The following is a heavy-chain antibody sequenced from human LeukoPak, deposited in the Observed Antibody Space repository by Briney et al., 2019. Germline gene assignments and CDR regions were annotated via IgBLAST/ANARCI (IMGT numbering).Heavy chain of an antibody. CDR1: GYIFTTYD. J-gene: IGHJ5*02. CDR2: LNPNRGNA. CDR3: ARRKFLGWFDP. D-gene: IGHD7-27*01. V-gene: IGHV1-8*03. Sequence: GASVKVSCKASGYIFTTYDIGWVRQATGQGLEWMGWLNPNRGNAGYAQKFQGRVTISRNTSISTAYMELSSLRSDDTAICYCARRKFLGWFDPWGQGTLVTVSS.